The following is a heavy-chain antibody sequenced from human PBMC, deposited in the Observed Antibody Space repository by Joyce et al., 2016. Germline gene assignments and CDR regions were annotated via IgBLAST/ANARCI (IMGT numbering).Heavy chain of an antibody. CDR2: IFYRGTT. CDR3: SRRGSGWFDPEDY. Sequence: QLQLQESGPGLVKPSETLSLTCSVSGGSISNSNYYWGWIRQPPGKGLAWIGNIFYRGTTYYNPSLKSRVTISIDTSKNQFPLKVSSVTAADTAVYYCSRRGSGWFDPEDYWGQGTLVTVSS. D-gene: IGHD6-19*01. J-gene: IGHJ4*02. V-gene: IGHV4-39*01. CDR1: GGSISNSNYY.